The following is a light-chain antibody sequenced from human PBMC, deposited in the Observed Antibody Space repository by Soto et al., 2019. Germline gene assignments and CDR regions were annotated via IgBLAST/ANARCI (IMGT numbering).Light chain of an antibody. CDR1: QSISDT. CDR2: GAS. Sequence: EIVVSLSPATLSVSKGGRATLSCRASQSISDTLAWYQQKPGQAPRLLIYGASSRATGIPDRFSGSGSGTDFTLTITSLEPEDFAVYYCQHRSDWPGTWTFGQGTKVDI. V-gene: IGKV3-11*01. CDR3: QHRSDWPGTWT. J-gene: IGKJ1*01.